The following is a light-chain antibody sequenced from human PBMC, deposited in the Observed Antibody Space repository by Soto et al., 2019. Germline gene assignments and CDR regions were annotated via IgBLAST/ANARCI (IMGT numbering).Light chain of an antibody. V-gene: IGKV1-5*01. J-gene: IGKJ1*01. CDR3: QQYNSYSRT. CDR2: DAS. Sequence: DIQRTQSPSTLSASVGDRVTITCRASQSISSWLAWYQQKPGKAPKLLIYDASSLESGAPSRFSGSGSGTEFTLTISSLQPDDFATYYCQQYNSYSRTFGQGTKVEIK. CDR1: QSISSW.